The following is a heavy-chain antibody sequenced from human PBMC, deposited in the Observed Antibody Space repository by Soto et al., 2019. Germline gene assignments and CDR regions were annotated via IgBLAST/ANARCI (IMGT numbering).Heavy chain of an antibody. Sequence: PGGSLRLSCAASGSIFRGYGMHWVRQAPGKGLEWVAVIRYDGSNINYADSVMGRFTISRDNSKNTLYLEMNSLRAEDTAVYYCAKDGIAAAGPIYFDYWGQGTLVTVSS. V-gene: IGHV3-33*06. CDR1: GSIFRGYG. CDR3: AKDGIAAAGPIYFDY. CDR2: IRYDGSNI. J-gene: IGHJ4*02. D-gene: IGHD6-13*01.